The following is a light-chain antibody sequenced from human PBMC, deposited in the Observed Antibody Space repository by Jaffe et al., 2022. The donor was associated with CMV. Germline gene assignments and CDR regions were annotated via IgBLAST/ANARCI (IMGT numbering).Light chain of an antibody. CDR1: QTVTTSY. Sequence: DIVLTQSPGTLSLSPGERATLSCRASQTVTTSYFSWYQQKPGQAPRLLIYGASSRAAGIPDRFSGSGSGTDFTLTISRLEPEDFAVYYCQQFGSSPMFSFGQGTKLEIK. J-gene: IGKJ2*03. V-gene: IGKV3-20*01. CDR3: QQFGSSPMFS. CDR2: GAS.